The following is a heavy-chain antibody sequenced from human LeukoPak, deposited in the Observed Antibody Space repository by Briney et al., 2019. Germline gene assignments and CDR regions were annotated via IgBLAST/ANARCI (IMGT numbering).Heavy chain of an antibody. CDR3: ARSLSLPYFNYYYYMDV. Sequence: ASVKVSCKASGGTFSSYAISWVRQAPGQGLEWMGGIIPIFGTANYAQKFQGRVTITTDESTSTAYMELSSLRSEDTAVYYCARSLSLPYFNYYYYMDVWGKGTTVTVSS. V-gene: IGHV1-69*05. D-gene: IGHD2/OR15-2a*01. J-gene: IGHJ6*03. CDR2: IIPIFGTA. CDR1: GGTFSSYA.